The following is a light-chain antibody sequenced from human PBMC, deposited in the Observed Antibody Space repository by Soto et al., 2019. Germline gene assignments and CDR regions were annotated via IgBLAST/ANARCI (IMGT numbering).Light chain of an antibody. Sequence: EIVLTQSPGTLSLSPGERVTLYFRASQSVTRYLAWYQQKPGQAPRLLISDASGRATGIPDRFSGSGSETDFSLTINRLEPEDFAVYFCQQYGSSPITFGQGTRLEI. V-gene: IGKV3-20*01. CDR2: DAS. CDR1: QSVTRY. J-gene: IGKJ5*01. CDR3: QQYGSSPIT.